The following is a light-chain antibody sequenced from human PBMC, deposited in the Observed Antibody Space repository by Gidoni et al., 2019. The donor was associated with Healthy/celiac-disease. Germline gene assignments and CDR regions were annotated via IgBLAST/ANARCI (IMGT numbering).Light chain of an antibody. J-gene: IGKJ2*01. Sequence: DIQMTQSPSSLSASVGDRVTITCRASQSISSYLNWYQQKPGKAPKLLLYAASSLQSGVPSRFSGSAFGTAFTLTISSLQPEDFATYYCQQSYSTPPYTFGQGTKLEIK. CDR3: QQSYSTPPYT. V-gene: IGKV1-39*01. CDR1: QSISSY. CDR2: AAS.